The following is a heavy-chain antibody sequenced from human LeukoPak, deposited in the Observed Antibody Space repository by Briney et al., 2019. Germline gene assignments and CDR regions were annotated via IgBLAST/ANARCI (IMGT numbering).Heavy chain of an antibody. CDR3: ARRSSFYDSQPLDS. J-gene: IGHJ4*02. Sequence: SETLSLTCTVSGGSISSSSYYWDWLRQPPGKGLEWIGSIYYSGSTYYNPSLKRRVTISVDTSKNQFSLKLSSVTAADTAVYFCARRSSFYDSQPLDSWGQGTLVTVSS. D-gene: IGHD3-22*01. CDR2: IYYSGST. CDR1: GGSISSSSYY. V-gene: IGHV4-39*01.